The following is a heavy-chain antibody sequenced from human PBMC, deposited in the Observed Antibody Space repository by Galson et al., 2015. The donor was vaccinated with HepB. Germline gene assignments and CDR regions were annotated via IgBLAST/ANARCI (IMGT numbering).Heavy chain of an antibody. CDR1: GFTSSSYS. Sequence: SLRLSCAASGFTSSSYSMNWVRQAPGKGLEWVSSISSSSSYIYYADSVKGRFTISRDNAKNSLYLQMNSLRAEDTAVYYCARGDTAMDPPTDYWGQGTLVTVSS. J-gene: IGHJ4*02. V-gene: IGHV3-21*01. CDR2: ISSSSSYI. CDR3: ARGDTAMDPPTDY. D-gene: IGHD5-18*01.